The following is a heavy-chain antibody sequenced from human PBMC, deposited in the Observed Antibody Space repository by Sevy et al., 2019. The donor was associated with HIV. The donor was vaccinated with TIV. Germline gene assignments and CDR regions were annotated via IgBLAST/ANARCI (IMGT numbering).Heavy chain of an antibody. CDR2: VSYDGADK. CDR1: GFIFNNYD. D-gene: IGHD2-15*01. J-gene: IGHJ4*02. Sequence: GGSLRLSCAASGFIFNNYDMYWIRQAPGKGLEWVATVSYDGADKDYADIVKGRFTISRDSSRSMLYLQMSSLRPEDTGVYFCAKDMVDCSGGTGCSGAVSPFESWGQGTLVTVSS. CDR3: AKDMVDCSGGTGCSGAVSPFES. V-gene: IGHV3-30*18.